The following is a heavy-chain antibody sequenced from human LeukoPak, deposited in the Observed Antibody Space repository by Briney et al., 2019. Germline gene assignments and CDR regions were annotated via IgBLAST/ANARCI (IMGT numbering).Heavy chain of an antibody. V-gene: IGHV1-2*02. D-gene: IGHD3-3*01. CDR3: ARGAYYDFWSGYSNWFDP. CDR1: GYTFTGYY. CDR2: INPNSGGT. J-gene: IGHJ5*02. Sequence: ASVKVSCKASGYTFTGYYMHWVRQAPGQGLEWMGWINPNSGGTNYAQKFQGRVTMTRDTSISTAYMELSRLRSDDTAVYYCARGAYYDFWSGYSNWFDPWGQGTLVTVSS.